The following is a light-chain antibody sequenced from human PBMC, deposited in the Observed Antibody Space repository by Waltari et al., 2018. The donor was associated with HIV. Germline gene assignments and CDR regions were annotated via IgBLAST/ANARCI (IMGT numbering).Light chain of an antibody. Sequence: QSALTQPRSVSGSPGQSVTISCTGTSSDVGAYNYVSCYKQHPGRAPKLMIYDVSQRPSRVPDRFSGSKSGNTASLTISGLQAEDEADYYCCSYAGSYTFYVFGTGTKVTVL. CDR2: DVS. V-gene: IGLV2-11*01. CDR1: SSDVGAYNY. J-gene: IGLJ1*01. CDR3: CSYAGSYTFYV.